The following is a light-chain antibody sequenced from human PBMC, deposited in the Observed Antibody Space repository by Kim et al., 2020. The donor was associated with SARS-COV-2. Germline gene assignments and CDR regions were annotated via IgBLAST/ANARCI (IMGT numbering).Light chain of an antibody. V-gene: IGLV3-1*01. J-gene: IGLJ1*01. CDR2: QDS. CDR3: RAWDSSTYV. CDR1: KLGDKY. Sequence: SYELTQPPSVSVSPGQTASITCSGDKLGDKYACWYQQKPGQSPVLVIYQDSKRPSGIPERFSGSNSGNTATLTISGTQAMDEADYYCRAWDSSTYVFGTGTKVTVL.